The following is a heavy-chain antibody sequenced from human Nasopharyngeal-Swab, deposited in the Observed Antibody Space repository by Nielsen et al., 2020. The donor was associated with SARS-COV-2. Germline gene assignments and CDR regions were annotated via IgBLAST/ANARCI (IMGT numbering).Heavy chain of an antibody. Sequence: ASVKVSCKASGYTFSSFGISWVRQAPGQGLEWMGWINAGNGNTKYSQKFQGRVTITRDTSASTAYMELSSLRSEDTAVYYCARARGGNSYDAFDIWGQGTMVTVSS. V-gene: IGHV1-3*01. J-gene: IGHJ3*02. CDR1: GYTFSSFG. CDR2: INAGNGNT. D-gene: IGHD4-23*01. CDR3: ARARGGNSYDAFDI.